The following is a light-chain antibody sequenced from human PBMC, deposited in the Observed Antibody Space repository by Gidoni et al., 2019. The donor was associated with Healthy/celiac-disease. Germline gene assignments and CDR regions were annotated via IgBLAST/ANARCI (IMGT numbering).Light chain of an antibody. J-gene: IGLJ2*01. CDR1: SPNIGAGYD. Sequence: QSVLTQPPSVSGAPGQRVPISCTGSSPNIGAGYDVHWYQHLPGTAPKLLIYGNSNRPSGVPDRFSGSKSGTSASLAITGLQAEDEADYYCQSYDSSLSGTVVFGGGTKLTVL. CDR2: GNS. V-gene: IGLV1-40*01. CDR3: QSYDSSLSGTVV.